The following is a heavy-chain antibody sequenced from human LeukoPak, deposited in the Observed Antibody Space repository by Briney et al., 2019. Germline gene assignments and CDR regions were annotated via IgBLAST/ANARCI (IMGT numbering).Heavy chain of an antibody. J-gene: IGHJ3*02. CDR2: IYYSGNT. CDR1: GGSISSGGYY. Sequence: SETLSLTCTVSGGSISSGGYYWSWVRQHPGKGLEWIGYIYYSGNTNYNPSLKSRVTISVDTSKNQFSLKLSSVTAADTAVYYCARDPQNWDAFDIWGQGTMVTVSS. CDR3: ARDPQNWDAFDI. V-gene: IGHV4-31*03. D-gene: IGHD2/OR15-2a*01.